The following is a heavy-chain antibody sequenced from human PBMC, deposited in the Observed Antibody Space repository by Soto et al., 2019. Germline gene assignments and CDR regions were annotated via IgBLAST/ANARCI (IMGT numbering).Heavy chain of an antibody. CDR3: ARDRYFYGSRGYYRTLDS. Sequence: SETLSLTCFISGGSFSNDYWTWIRQSPGKGLEWIGYIFHSGITDYNPSVKSRVTISIDKSRNLFSLNLTSVTAADTAVYYCARDRYFYGSRGYYRTLDSWGQGTLVTVSS. CDR2: IFHSGIT. D-gene: IGHD3-22*01. J-gene: IGHJ5*01. V-gene: IGHV4-59*01. CDR1: GGSFSNDY.